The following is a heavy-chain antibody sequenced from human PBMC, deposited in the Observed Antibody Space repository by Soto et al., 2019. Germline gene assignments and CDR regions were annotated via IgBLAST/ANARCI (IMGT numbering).Heavy chain of an antibody. CDR2: ISSSSSYI. J-gene: IGHJ6*02. D-gene: IGHD6-19*01. CDR3: ARDGYSSGWSPYYYYYGMDV. V-gene: IGHV3-21*01. Sequence: ESGGGLVKPGGSLRLSCAASGFTFSSYSMNWVRQAPGKGLEWVSSISSSSSYIYYADSVKGRFTISRDNAKNSLYLQMNSLRAEDTAVYYCARDGYSSGWSPYYYYYGMDVWGQGTTVTVSS. CDR1: GFTFSSYS.